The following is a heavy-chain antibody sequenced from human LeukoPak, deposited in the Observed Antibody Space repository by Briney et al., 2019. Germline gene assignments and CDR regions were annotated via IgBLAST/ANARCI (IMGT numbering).Heavy chain of an antibody. V-gene: IGHV3-20*04. CDR2: INWDGGST. Sequence: GGSLRLSCAASGFTFDDYGMSWVRQAPGKGLEWVSGINWDGGSTGYADSVKGRFTVSRGNAKNSLYLQMNSLRAEDTALYYCARRESTYQNYYYFYYMDVWGKGTTVTVSS. CDR3: ARRESTYQNYYYFYYMDV. CDR1: GFTFDDYG. J-gene: IGHJ6*03.